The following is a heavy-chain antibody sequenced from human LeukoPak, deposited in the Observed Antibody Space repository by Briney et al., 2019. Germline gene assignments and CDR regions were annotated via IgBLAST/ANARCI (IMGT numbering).Heavy chain of an antibody. V-gene: IGHV3-64*01. CDR2: ISSNGGST. CDR1: GFTFSSYA. CDR3: ATTVTTDAFDI. D-gene: IGHD4-17*01. Sequence: PGGSLRLSCAASGFTFSSYAMHWVRQAPGKGLEYVSAISSNGGSTYYANSVKGRFTISRDNSKNTLYLQMGSLRAEDMAVYYCATTVTTDAFDIWGQGTMVTVSS. J-gene: IGHJ3*02.